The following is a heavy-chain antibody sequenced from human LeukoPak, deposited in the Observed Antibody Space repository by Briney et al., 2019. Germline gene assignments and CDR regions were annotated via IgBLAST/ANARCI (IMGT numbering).Heavy chain of an antibody. CDR1: GYSFTTYW. D-gene: IGHD6-19*01. J-gene: IGHJ4*02. Sequence: GESLKISCKASGYSFTTYWIGWVRQMPGKGLEWMGIIYPGDSDTRNSPSFQGQVTISVDKSISTAYLQWSSLKASDTAMYYCARRGSGWYVDYWGQGTLVTVSS. CDR2: IYPGDSDT. CDR3: ARRGSGWYVDY. V-gene: IGHV5-51*01.